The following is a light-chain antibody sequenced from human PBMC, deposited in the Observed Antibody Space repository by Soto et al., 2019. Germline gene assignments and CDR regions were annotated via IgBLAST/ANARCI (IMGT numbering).Light chain of an antibody. J-gene: IGKJ3*01. CDR2: DVS. Sequence: EIVLTQSPATLSLSPGERATLSCRASQSVSSSLAWYQQKPGQAPRLLLYDVSNRATGIPARFSGSGSETDFTLTISSLEPEDFAVYYCQQRSNWPPIFTFGPETKVDIK. V-gene: IGKV3-11*01. CDR3: QQRSNWPPIFT. CDR1: QSVSSS.